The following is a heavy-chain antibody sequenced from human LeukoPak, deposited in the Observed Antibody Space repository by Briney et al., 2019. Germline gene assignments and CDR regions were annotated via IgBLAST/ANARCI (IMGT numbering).Heavy chain of an antibody. J-gene: IGHJ6*03. D-gene: IGHD4-23*01. V-gene: IGHV3-7*01. CDR3: ARAGGNNYYYYYMDV. CDR2: IKEDGSEI. CDR1: GFTFTSYW. Sequence: GGSLRLSCAASGFTFTSYWMTWVRQAPGKGLEWVAYIKEDGSEIYYVDSVKGRFTISRDNAKNSLYLQMNSLRAEDAAVYYCARAGGNNYYYYYMDVWGKGTTVTVSS.